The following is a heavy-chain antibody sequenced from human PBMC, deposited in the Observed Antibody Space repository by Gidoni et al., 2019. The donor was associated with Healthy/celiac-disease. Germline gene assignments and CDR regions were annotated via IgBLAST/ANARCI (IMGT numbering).Heavy chain of an antibody. CDR2: ISYDGSNK. D-gene: IGHD4-17*01. CDR3: ANENGDYSFDY. V-gene: IGHV3-30*18. CDR1: GFTFSSYG. J-gene: IGHJ4*02. Sequence: QVQLVESGGGVVQPGRSLRLSCAASGFTFSSYGMHWVRQAPGKGLEWVAVISYDGSNKYYADSVKGRFTISRDNSKNTLYLQMNSLRAEDTAVYYCANENGDYSFDYWGQGTLVTVSS.